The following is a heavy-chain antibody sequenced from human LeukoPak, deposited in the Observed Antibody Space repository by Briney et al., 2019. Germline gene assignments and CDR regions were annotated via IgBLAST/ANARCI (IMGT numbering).Heavy chain of an antibody. V-gene: IGHV3-23*01. J-gene: IGHJ5*02. D-gene: IGHD6-19*01. Sequence: GGSLRLSCAASGLTFGSYAMTWVRQAPGKGLEWVSSIDASGGSTYYADSVKGRFTISRDNSKNTFYLQMNTLRADDTAVYYCAKGSGSGWYGWFAPWGQGTLVTVSS. CDR1: GLTFGSYA. CDR3: AKGSGSGWYGWFAP. CDR2: IDASGGST.